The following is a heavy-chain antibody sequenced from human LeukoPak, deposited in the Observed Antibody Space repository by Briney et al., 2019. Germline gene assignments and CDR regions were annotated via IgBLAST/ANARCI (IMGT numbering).Heavy chain of an antibody. CDR3: ARTGYSSTWSPLNHFDY. J-gene: IGHJ4*02. Sequence: SETLSLTCTVSGGSISSYYWSWVRQPPGKGLDWIGYIYYSGSTNYNPSLKSRVTISVDTSKNQFSLKLSSLTAADTATYYCARTGYSSTWSPLNHFDYWGQGLLVTVST. V-gene: IGHV4-59*08. CDR2: IYYSGST. CDR1: GGSISSYY. D-gene: IGHD6-13*01.